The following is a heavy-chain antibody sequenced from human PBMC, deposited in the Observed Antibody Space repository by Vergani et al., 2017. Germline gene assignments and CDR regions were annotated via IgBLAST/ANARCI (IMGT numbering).Heavy chain of an antibody. CDR1: GFTFSDYY. J-gene: IGHJ4*02. Sequence: QVQLVESGGGLVKPGGSLRLSCAASGFTFSDYYMSWLRQAPGKGLEWVAYISSSGSTIYYADSVKGRFTITSDNAKNSLYLQMNSLRVEDTAVYYCARVSYLNWNHLNYWDQGTLVIVSS. CDR3: ARVSYLNWNHLNY. V-gene: IGHV3-11*04. CDR2: ISSSGSTI. D-gene: IGHD1-1*01.